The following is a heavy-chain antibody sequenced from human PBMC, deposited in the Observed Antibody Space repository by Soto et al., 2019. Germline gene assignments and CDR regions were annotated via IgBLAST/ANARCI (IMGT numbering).Heavy chain of an antibody. CDR3: ARFFGVAPLDV. Sequence: QVQLVESGGGVVQPGRSLRLSCAASGFTFSSYGMHWVRQAPGKGLEWVAVIWYDGSNKYYADSVKGRFTISRDNSKNTLYLQMKSLRAEDTAVYYCARFFGVAPLDVWGQGTTVTVSS. V-gene: IGHV3-33*01. D-gene: IGHD3-3*01. CDR2: IWYDGSNK. J-gene: IGHJ6*02. CDR1: GFTFSSYG.